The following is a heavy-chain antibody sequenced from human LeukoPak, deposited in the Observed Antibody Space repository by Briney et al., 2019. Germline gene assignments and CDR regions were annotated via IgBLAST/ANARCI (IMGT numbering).Heavy chain of an antibody. V-gene: IGHV5-51*01. CDR1: GYSFTSYW. CDR3: ARQAPAATWGGDYYYYMDV. J-gene: IGHJ6*03. D-gene: IGHD2-2*01. Sequence: GESLKISCKGSGYSFTSYWIGWVRQMPGKGLEWMGIIYPGDSDTRYSPSFQGQVTISADKSISTAYLQWSSLKASDTAMYYCARQAPAATWGGDYYYYMDVWGKGTTVTISS. CDR2: IYPGDSDT.